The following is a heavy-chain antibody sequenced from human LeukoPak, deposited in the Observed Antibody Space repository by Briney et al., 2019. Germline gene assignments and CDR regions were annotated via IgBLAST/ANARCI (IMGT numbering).Heavy chain of an antibody. CDR1: GYRFTNYW. D-gene: IGHD6-13*01. V-gene: IGHV5-51*01. J-gene: IGHJ4*02. Sequence: GESLKISCEASGYRFTNYWIGWVRQMPGKGLEWMGIIYPGDSDTRYSPSFQGQVTISADKSISTAYLQWSSLKGSDTAVYYCARWAATGIGLDYWGQGTLVTVSS. CDR3: ARWAATGIGLDY. CDR2: IYPGDSDT.